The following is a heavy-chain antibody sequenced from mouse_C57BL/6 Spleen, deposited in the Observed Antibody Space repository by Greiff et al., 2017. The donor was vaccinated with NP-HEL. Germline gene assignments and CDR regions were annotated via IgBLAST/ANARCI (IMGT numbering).Heavy chain of an antibody. D-gene: IGHD2-5*01. V-gene: IGHV1-80*01. CDR1: GYAFSSYW. CDR2: IYPGDGDT. Sequence: VQLQESGAELVKPGASVKISCKASGYAFSSYWMNWVKQRPGTGLEWIGQIYPGDGDTNYIGKFKGKATLTADKSSSTAYMQLSSLTSEDSAVYFCARGRDYSNYGAMDYWGQGTSVTVSS. J-gene: IGHJ4*01. CDR3: ARGRDYSNYGAMDY.